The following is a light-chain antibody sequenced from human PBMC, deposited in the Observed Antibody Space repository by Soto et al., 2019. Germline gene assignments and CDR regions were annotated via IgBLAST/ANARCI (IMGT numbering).Light chain of an antibody. J-gene: IGKJ3*01. CDR3: QQYGSSPLFT. CDR1: QSVSSSY. Sequence: EIVLTQSPGTLSLSPGERATLSCRASQSVSSSYLAWYQQKPGQAPRLLIYGASSRATGIPDRFSGSGSGTDFTLTISRLEPEDFAVYYFQQYGSSPLFTFGPGTEVDIK. CDR2: GAS. V-gene: IGKV3-20*01.